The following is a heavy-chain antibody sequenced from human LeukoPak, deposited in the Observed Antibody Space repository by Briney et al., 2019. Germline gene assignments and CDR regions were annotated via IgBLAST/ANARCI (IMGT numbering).Heavy chain of an antibody. V-gene: IGHV3-30*02. Sequence: GGSLRLSCAASGFTFSSYGMHWVRQAPGKGLEWVAFIQYDGSNKYYADSVKGRFTISRDNSKNTLYLQMNSLRAEDTAVYYCAKDAQGYMDVWGKGTTVTVSS. CDR1: GFTFSSYG. CDR3: AKDAQGYMDV. J-gene: IGHJ6*03. CDR2: IQYDGSNK.